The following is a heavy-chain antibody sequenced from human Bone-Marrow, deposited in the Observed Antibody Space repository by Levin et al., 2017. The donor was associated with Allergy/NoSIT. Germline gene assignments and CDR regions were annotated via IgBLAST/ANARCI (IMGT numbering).Heavy chain of an antibody. J-gene: IGHJ6*02. CDR3: ATDQDLGLHYNFYGMDV. Sequence: GGSLRLSCAASGFRFSTYAMHWVRQAQGKGLEWVAVMSSDGGNHYYADSVKGRFTISRDNSKNSLYLQINSLRAEDTAVYYCATDQDLGLHYNFYGMDVWGQGTTVTVSS. V-gene: IGHV3-30*03. CDR2: MSSDGGNH. CDR1: GFRFSTYA. D-gene: IGHD3-16*01.